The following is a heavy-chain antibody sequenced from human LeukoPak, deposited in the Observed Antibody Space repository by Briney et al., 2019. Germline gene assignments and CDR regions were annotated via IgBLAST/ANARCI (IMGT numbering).Heavy chain of an antibody. J-gene: IGHJ4*02. D-gene: IGHD3-22*01. Sequence: GGSLRLSCAASGFTFRRYGMSWVRQAPGKGLEWVSAISGSGGNTFYGDSVKGRFTVSRDNSRNTLYLQMNSLRAEDTAVYYCARDGGVEYYDSSNYYDYWGQGTLVTVSS. CDR3: ARDGGVEYYDSSNYYDY. CDR1: GFTFRRYG. CDR2: ISGSGGNT. V-gene: IGHV3-23*01.